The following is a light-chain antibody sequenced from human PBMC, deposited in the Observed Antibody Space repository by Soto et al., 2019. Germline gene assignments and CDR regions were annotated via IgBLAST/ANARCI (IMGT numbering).Light chain of an antibody. J-gene: IGLJ2*01. CDR3: ASWDDSLSGVV. V-gene: IGLV1-44*01. CDR1: SSNLGSNN. CDR2: SNN. Sequence: QSVLTQPPSASGTPGQRVTISCSGSSSNLGSNNVNWYQQLPGAAPKLLMFSNNQRPSGVPDRFSGSKSGSSASLAISGLQSDDEADYYCASWDDSLSGVVFGGGTKVTVL.